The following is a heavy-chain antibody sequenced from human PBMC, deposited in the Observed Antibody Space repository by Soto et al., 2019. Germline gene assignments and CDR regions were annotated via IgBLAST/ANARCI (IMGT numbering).Heavy chain of an antibody. J-gene: IGHJ4*02. CDR1: GYDFTTYG. CDR2: ISAHNGNT. CDR3: ARGRYGDY. V-gene: IGHV1-18*01. D-gene: IGHD1-1*01. Sequence: QVHLVQSGAEVKNPGASVKVSCKGSGYDFTTYGITWVRQAPGQGLEWMAWISAHNGNTNYAPNLQGRVTVTRDTSTSTAYIKLRGLRSDDTAVYYGARGRYGDYWGQGALVTVSS.